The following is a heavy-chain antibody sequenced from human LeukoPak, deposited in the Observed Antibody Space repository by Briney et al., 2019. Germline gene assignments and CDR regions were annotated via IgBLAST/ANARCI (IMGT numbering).Heavy chain of an antibody. D-gene: IGHD7-27*01. Sequence: GGSLRLSCAASGFTFSSYGMHWVRQAPGKGLEWVAVISYDGSNKYYADSVKGRFTISRDNSKNTLYLQMNSLRAEDTAVYYCAKDLNWVYYFDYWGQGTLVTVSS. CDR2: ISYDGSNK. J-gene: IGHJ4*02. V-gene: IGHV3-30*18. CDR3: AKDLNWVYYFDY. CDR1: GFTFSSYG.